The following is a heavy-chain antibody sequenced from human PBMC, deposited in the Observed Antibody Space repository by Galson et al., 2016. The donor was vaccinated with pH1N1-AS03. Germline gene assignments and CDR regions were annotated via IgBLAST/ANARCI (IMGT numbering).Heavy chain of an antibody. CDR1: GFTFSRSW. Sequence: SLRLSCAASGFTFSRSWMSWVRQAPGKGLEWVANINRDGSQKNYVDSVKGRFTISRDNAKSSLNLQMNSLSAEDTAIYYCAKDSSSDEQGYWRPGTLVTVSA. V-gene: IGHV3-7*01. J-gene: IGHJ4*02. CDR3: AKDSSSDEQGY. D-gene: IGHD6-6*01. CDR2: INRDGSQK.